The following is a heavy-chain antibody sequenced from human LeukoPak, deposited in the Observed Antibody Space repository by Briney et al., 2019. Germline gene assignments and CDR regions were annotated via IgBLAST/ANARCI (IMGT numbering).Heavy chain of an antibody. J-gene: IGHJ4*02. Sequence: PGRSLRLSCAASGFTFSSYAMSWVRQAPGKGLEWVSYISSSSSTIYYADSVKGRFTISRDNAKNSLYLQMNSLRAEDTAVYYCAAVIDYWGQGTLVTVSS. V-gene: IGHV3-48*01. CDR3: AAVIDY. CDR2: ISSSSSTI. CDR1: GFTFSSYA.